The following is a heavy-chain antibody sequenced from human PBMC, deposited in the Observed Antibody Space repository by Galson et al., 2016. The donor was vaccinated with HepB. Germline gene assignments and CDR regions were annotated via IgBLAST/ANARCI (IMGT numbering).Heavy chain of an antibody. D-gene: IGHD6-19*01. CDR1: GFTFSNYD. CDR3: VRGSYSSDWYRSSAYDFGMDV. Sequence: SLRLSCAASGFTFSNYDMHWVRQAPGKGLEWVSSIYTAGDTNYQDSVEGRFTVSRENAKGSVYLHLNSLRAGDTAVYFCVRGSYSSDWYRSSAYDFGMDVWGKGTPVTVSS. J-gene: IGHJ6*04. V-gene: IGHV3-13*01. CDR2: IYTAGDT.